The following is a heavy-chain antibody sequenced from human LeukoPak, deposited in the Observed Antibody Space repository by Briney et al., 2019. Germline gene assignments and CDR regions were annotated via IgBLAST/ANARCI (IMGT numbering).Heavy chain of an antibody. CDR3: ARGGDDSGLYFAY. Sequence: ASVQVSCKASGYTFSGFNIHWVRQAPGQGLEWMAWINPQSGATNYAQKFQGRVTMTRDMSNYTVYMEVTSLRSDDTAVYYCARGGDDSGLYFAYWGQGTLVTVSS. J-gene: IGHJ4*02. D-gene: IGHD3-22*01. CDR2: INPQSGAT. V-gene: IGHV1-2*02. CDR1: GYTFSGFN.